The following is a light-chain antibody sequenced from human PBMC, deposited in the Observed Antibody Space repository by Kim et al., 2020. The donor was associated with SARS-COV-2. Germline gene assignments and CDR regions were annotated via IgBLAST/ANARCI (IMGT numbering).Light chain of an antibody. CDR1: SANIGAGYD. J-gene: IGLJ3*02. V-gene: IGLV1-40*01. CDR3: QSYDSSLSGSV. Sequence: RFTISGTGSSANIGAGYDVHWYQQLPGTAPKLLIYGNINRPSGVPDRFSGSKSGPSASLAITGLQAEDEADYYRQSYDSSLSGSVFGGGTQLTVL. CDR2: GNI.